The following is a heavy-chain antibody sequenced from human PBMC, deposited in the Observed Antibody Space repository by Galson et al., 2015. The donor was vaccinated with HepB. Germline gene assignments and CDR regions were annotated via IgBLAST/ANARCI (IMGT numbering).Heavy chain of an antibody. CDR1: GFTSSSYS. J-gene: IGHJ4*02. CDR3: ARDSRVSTGNTDFDY. D-gene: IGHD1-14*01. CDR2: ISSSSSYI. V-gene: IGHV3-21*01. Sequence: SLRLSCAASGFTSSSYSMNWVRQAPGKGLEWVSSISSSSSYIYYADSVKGRFTISRDNAKNSLYLQMNSLRAEDTAVYYCARDSRVSTGNTDFDYWGQGTLVTVSS.